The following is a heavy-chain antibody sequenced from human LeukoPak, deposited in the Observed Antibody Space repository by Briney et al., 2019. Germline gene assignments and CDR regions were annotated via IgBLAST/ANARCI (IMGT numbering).Heavy chain of an antibody. CDR2: IYFSGYT. V-gene: IGHV4-59*12. D-gene: IGHD6-6*01. Sequence: SETLSLTRTVSGGSISSYYWSWIWPPPGEGLEWIGYIYFSGYTKYNPSLQSRVNISVDVSKQHFSLKLSSVTAADTAVYYWAGNVGGSSSPRFSDYWGQGTLVTVSS. CDR3: AGNVGGSSSPRFSDY. J-gene: IGHJ4*02. CDR1: GGSISSYY.